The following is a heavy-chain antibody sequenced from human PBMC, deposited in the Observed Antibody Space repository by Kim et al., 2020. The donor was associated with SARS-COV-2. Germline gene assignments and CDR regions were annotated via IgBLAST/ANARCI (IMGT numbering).Heavy chain of an antibody. CDR2: INAGNGNT. V-gene: IGHV1-3*01. CDR3: ARLPVTVTSRYFQH. CDR1: GYTFTSYA. Sequence: ASVKVSCKASGYTFTSYAMHWVRQAPGQRLEWMGWINAGNGNTKYSQKFQGRVTITRDTSASTAYMELSSLRSEDTAVYYCARLPVTVTSRYFQHWGQGTLVTVSS. D-gene: IGHD4-17*01. J-gene: IGHJ1*01.